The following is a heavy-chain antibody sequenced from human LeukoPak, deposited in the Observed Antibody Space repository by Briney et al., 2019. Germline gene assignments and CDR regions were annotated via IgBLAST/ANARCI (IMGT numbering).Heavy chain of an antibody. D-gene: IGHD6-13*01. Sequence: GGSLRLSCVGSGFTFSSYSMNWVRQAPGKGLEWVSYISGGSGGTIFYADSVKGRFTISRDNAKNSLYLQMNSLRADDTAVYYCARDAAARFWAQGTLVTVSS. J-gene: IGHJ4*02. CDR2: ISGGSGGTI. V-gene: IGHV3-48*01. CDR1: GFTFSSYS. CDR3: ARDAAARF.